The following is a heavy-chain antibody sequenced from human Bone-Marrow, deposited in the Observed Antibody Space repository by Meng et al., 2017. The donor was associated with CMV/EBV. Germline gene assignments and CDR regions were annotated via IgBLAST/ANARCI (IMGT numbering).Heavy chain of an antibody. D-gene: IGHD2-2*02. CDR2: IIPIFGTA. CDR1: GYTFTSYG. V-gene: IGHV1-69*06. Sequence: SVKVSCKASGYTFTSYGISWVRQAPGQGLEWMGGIIPIFGTANYAQKFQGRVTITADKSTSTAYMELSSLRSEDTAVYYCAISNRVPAAIGWFDYWGQGTLVTVSS. J-gene: IGHJ4*02. CDR3: AISNRVPAAIGWFDY.